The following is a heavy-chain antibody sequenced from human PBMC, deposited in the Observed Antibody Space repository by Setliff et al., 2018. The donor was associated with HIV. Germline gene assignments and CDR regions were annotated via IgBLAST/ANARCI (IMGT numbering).Heavy chain of an antibody. V-gene: IGHV1-2*06. CDR1: GYTFTAYF. J-gene: IGHJ5*02. CDR3: ARDPGWFDP. CDR2: INPNSGGT. Sequence: ASVKVSCKASGYTFTAYFMHWVRQAPGQGLEWMGRINPNSGGTNYAQKFQGRVTMTRDTSITTAYMELRSLRSDDTAVYYCARDPGWFDPWGQGTLVTVSS.